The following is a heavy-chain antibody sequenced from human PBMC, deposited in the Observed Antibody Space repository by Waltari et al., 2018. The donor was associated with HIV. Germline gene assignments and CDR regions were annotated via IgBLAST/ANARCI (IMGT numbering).Heavy chain of an antibody. J-gene: IGHJ2*01. CDR1: GGSISSGGYY. D-gene: IGHD2-2*01. CDR2: IYYSGST. V-gene: IGHV4-31*03. CDR3: ASTHCSSTSCYADWYFDL. Sequence: QVQLQESGPGLVKPSQTLSLTCTVSGGSISSGGYYWSWIRQHPGKGLEWIGYIYYSGSTYHNPSLKSRVTISVDTSKNQFSLKLSSVTAADTAVYYCASTHCSSTSCYADWYFDLWGRGTLVTVSS.